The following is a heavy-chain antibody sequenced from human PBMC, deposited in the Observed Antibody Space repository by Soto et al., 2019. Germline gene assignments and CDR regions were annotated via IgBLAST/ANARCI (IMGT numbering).Heavy chain of an antibody. CDR3: AKDNRADRGAFDY. J-gene: IGHJ4*02. CDR2: ISWNSASI. D-gene: IGHD3-10*01. V-gene: IGHV3-9*01. Sequence: EVQLVESGGGLVQPGRPLRLSCAASGFTFDDYAMHWVRQAPGKGLEWVSGISWNSASIGYADSVKGRFTISRDNAKNSLYLQMNSVRAEDTALYYCAKDNRADRGAFDYWGQGSLVTVSS. CDR1: GFTFDDYA.